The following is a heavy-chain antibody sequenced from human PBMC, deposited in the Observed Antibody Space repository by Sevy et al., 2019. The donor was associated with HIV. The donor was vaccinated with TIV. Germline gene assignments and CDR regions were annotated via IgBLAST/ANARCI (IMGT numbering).Heavy chain of an antibody. CDR2: INPNSGST. CDR3: ARVLKSYYYGSGSYYNDDAFDI. D-gene: IGHD3-10*01. J-gene: IGHJ3*02. CDR1: GYTFTGYY. Sequence: ASVKVSCKASGYTFTGYYMHWVRQAPGQGLEWMGWINPNSGSTNYAQKFQGRVTMTRDTSISTAYMELSRLRSDDTAVYYCARVLKSYYYGSGSYYNDDAFDIWGQGTMVTVSS. V-gene: IGHV1-2*02.